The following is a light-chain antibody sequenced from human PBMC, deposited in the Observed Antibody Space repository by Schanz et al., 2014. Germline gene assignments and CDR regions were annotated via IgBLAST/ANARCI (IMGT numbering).Light chain of an antibody. CDR2: RNI. Sequence: QSVLTQPPSLSGAPGQRITISCTGGSSNIGSNYDVQWYQHLPGAAPTLVIFRNIHRPSGVPDRFSGSRSGSSASLAISGLRAEDEADYYCQTFDKTLDTLVFGGGTKLTVL. V-gene: IGLV1-40*01. CDR1: SSNIGSNYD. CDR3: QTFDKTLDTLV. J-gene: IGLJ2*01.